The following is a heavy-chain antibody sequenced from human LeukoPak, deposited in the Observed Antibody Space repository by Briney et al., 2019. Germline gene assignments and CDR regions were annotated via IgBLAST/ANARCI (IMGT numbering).Heavy chain of an antibody. J-gene: IGHJ4*02. D-gene: IGHD3-16*01. CDR3: AKDLKFNYVWEAGY. CDR2: ISGSGGST. V-gene: IGHV3-23*01. Sequence: AGGSLRLSCAASGFNFNNYGMSWVRQAPGKGLECVSAISGSGGSTYYADSVKGRFTISRDNSKNTLYLQMNSLRAEDTAVYYCAKDLKFNYVWEAGYWGQGTLVTVSS. CDR1: GFNFNNYG.